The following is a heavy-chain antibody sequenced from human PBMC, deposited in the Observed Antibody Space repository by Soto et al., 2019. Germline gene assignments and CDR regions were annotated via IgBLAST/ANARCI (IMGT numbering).Heavy chain of an antibody. CDR1: GGTFSSYA. Sequence: ASVKVSCKASGGTFSSYASSWVRQAPGQGLEWMGWINPNSGGTNYAQKFQGRVTMTRDTSISTAYMELSRLRSDVTAVYYCARAQNGGPLVGATPGYYYGMDVWGQGTTLTVSS. D-gene: IGHD1-26*01. J-gene: IGHJ6*02. CDR3: ARAQNGGPLVGATPGYYYGMDV. CDR2: INPNSGGT. V-gene: IGHV1-2*02.